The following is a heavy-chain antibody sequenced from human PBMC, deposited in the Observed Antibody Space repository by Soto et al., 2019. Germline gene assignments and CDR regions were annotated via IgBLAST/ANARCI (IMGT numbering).Heavy chain of an antibody. CDR1: GFPLIPVGVC. CDR2: IYWDNDK. Sequence: QITLKESAPTLVQPSETLTLTCTFSGFPLIPVGVCVGWIRQPPGKALDWVAVIYWDNDKRYNPSLNSRLSITKDDSRNQVVLTMTNMDPVDTGTYFCAHLTITYGGVIGLDAFDTCGQGTLVTVSS. V-gene: IGHV2-5*02. J-gene: IGHJ3*02. CDR3: AHLTITYGGVIGLDAFDT. D-gene: IGHD3-16*02.